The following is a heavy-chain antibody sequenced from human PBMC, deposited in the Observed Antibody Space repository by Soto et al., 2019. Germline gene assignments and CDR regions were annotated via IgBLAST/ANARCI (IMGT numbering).Heavy chain of an antibody. CDR1: GFTFSSYA. V-gene: IGHV3-30-3*01. CDR2: ISYDGSNK. D-gene: IGHD6-19*01. J-gene: IGHJ4*02. Sequence: GGSLRLSCAASGFTFSSYAMHWVRQAPGKGLEWVAVISYDGSNKYYADSVKGRFTISRDNSKNTLYLQMNSLRAEDTAVHYCARDSEQWLVLVIFEYWGQGTLVTVSS. CDR3: ARDSEQWLVLVIFEY.